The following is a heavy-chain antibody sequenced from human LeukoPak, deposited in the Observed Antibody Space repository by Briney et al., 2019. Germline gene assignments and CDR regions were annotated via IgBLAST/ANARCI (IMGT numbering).Heavy chain of an antibody. Sequence: PGGSLRLSCAASGFTFTTYAMTWVRQAPGKGLDYASSISDTGHSPYYADSVKGRFTISRDNSKNTLYLQMNSLRAEDTAVYYCARVSRPNTYYYDSSGYYYEGFDYWGQGTLVTVSS. J-gene: IGHJ4*02. CDR1: GFTFTTYA. V-gene: IGHV3-23*01. D-gene: IGHD3-22*01. CDR3: ARVSRPNTYYYDSSGYYYEGFDY. CDR2: ISDTGHSP.